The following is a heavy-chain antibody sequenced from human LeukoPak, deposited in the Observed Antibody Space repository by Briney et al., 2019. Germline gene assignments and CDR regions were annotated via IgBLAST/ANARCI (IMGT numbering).Heavy chain of an antibody. CDR1: GFTVSSNY. Sequence: PGGSLRLSCAASGFTVSSNYMNWVRQAPGKGLEWVSVISGNGRTFYADSLKGRFTISRDNSKNTLYLQMNSLRAEDTAVYYCVTSLGLEDPYYYYYMDVWGKGTTVTVSS. D-gene: IGHD1-1*01. V-gene: IGHV3-66*02. CDR2: ISGNGRT. J-gene: IGHJ6*03. CDR3: VTSLGLEDPYYYYYMDV.